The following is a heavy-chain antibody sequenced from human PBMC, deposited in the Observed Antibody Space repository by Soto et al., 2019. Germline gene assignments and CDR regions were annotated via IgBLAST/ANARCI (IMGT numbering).Heavy chain of an antibody. V-gene: IGHV1-46*01. CDR1: GYTFTSYY. J-gene: IGHJ6*02. CDR2: INPSGGSR. CDR3: ARDQEYSSSSPYYYYYYRMDV. Sequence: ASVKVSCKASGYTFTSYYMHWVRPAPAQGLKWMGIINPSGGSRSYAQKFQGRVTMTRDTSTSTGYMELSSLRSEDTAVYYCARDQEYSSSSPYYYYYYRMDVWGQGTTVTVSS. D-gene: IGHD6-6*01.